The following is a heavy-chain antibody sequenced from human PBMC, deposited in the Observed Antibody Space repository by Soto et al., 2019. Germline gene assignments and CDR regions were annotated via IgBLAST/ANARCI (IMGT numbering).Heavy chain of an antibody. D-gene: IGHD6-13*01. J-gene: IGHJ3*02. Sequence: EVQLVESGGGLVQPGGSLRLSCAASGFSLSSEWMHWVRQAPGGGLLRVSRIKNAGSVTTYAGSVRGRCSISRDTAKNTLYLEMNSLRAEDTGVYYCARVGGPSRSSGAFDIWGQGTKVTVSS. CDR3: ARVGGPSRSSGAFDI. CDR1: GFSLSSEW. V-gene: IGHV3-74*03. CDR2: IKNAGSVT.